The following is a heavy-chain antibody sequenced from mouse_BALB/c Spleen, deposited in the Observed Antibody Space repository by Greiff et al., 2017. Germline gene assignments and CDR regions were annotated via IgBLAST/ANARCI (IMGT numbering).Heavy chain of an antibody. Sequence: VQLQQSGAELVRPGASVTLSCKASGYTFTDYEMHWVKQTPVHGLEWIGAIDPETGGTAYNQKFKGKATLTADKSSSTAYMELRSLTSEDSAFYYCARRGRYWYFDVWGAGTTVTVSS. CDR2: IDPETGGT. CDR1: GYTFTDYE. V-gene: IGHV1-15*01. J-gene: IGHJ1*01. CDR3: ARRGRYWYFDV.